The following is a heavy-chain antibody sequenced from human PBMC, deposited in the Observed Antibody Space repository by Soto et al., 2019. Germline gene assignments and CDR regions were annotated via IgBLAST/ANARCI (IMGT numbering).Heavy chain of an antibody. CDR3: ARLDLYSSSTGFDY. V-gene: IGHV1-8*01. D-gene: IGHD6-6*01. J-gene: IGHJ4*02. Sequence: ASVKVSCKASGYTFTSYDTNWVRQATGQGLEWMGWMNPNSGNTGYAQKFQGRVTMTRNTSISTAYMELSSLRSEDTAVYYCARLDLYSSSTGFDYWGQGTLVTVSS. CDR2: MNPNSGNT. CDR1: GYTFTSYD.